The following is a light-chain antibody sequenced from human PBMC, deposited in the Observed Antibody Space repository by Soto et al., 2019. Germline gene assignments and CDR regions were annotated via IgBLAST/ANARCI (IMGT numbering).Light chain of an antibody. CDR3: QQSFSTPQT. V-gene: IGKV1-39*01. Sequence: DIQMTQSPSSLSASVGDSVTITCRASQSINIYLNWYQQKPGRAPKLLINVASTLQGGVPSRFSGSGSGTEFTLAISRLQPEDSATYYCQQSFSTPQTFGGGTGVEVK. CDR1: QSINIY. J-gene: IGKJ4*02. CDR2: VAS.